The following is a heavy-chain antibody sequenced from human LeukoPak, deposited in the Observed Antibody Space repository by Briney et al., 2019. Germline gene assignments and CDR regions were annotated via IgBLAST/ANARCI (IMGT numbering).Heavy chain of an antibody. V-gene: IGHV1-69*05. CDR1: GGTFSSYA. CDR2: IIPIFGTA. D-gene: IGHD3-22*01. Sequence: ASVKVSCKASGGTFSSYAISWVRQAPGQGLEWMGRIIPIFGTANYAQKFQGRVTITTDESTSTAYMELSSLRSEDTAVYYCAREYYYDSSGYDYWGQGTLVTASS. J-gene: IGHJ4*02. CDR3: AREYYYDSSGYDY.